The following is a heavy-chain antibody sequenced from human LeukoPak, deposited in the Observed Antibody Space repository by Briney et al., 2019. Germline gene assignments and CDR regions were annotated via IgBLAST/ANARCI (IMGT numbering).Heavy chain of an antibody. CDR1: GGSFSGYY. V-gene: IGHV4-34*01. CDR2: INHSGST. J-gene: IGHJ4*02. D-gene: IGHD5-24*01. CDR3: ARGFQEMATTHFFDY. Sequence: KASETLSLTCAVYGGSFSGYYWSWIRQPPGKGLEWIGEINHSGSTNYNPSLKSRVTISVDTSKNQFSLKLSSVTAADTAVYYCARGFQEMATTHFFDYWGQGTLVTVSS.